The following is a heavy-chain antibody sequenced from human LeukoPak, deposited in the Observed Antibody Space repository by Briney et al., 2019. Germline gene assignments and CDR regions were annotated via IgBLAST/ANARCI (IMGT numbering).Heavy chain of an antibody. J-gene: IGHJ4*02. D-gene: IGHD1-26*01. V-gene: IGHV3-73*01. Sequence: GGSLRLSCAASGFTFSDSGMHWVRQASGKGLEWVGHIRSKADSYATVYAASVKGKFTITRDDSENTAYLQMNSLKTEDTAVYYCATFPSGSWSAYWGQGTLVTVSS. CDR2: IRSKADSYAT. CDR1: GFTFSDSG. CDR3: ATFPSGSWSAY.